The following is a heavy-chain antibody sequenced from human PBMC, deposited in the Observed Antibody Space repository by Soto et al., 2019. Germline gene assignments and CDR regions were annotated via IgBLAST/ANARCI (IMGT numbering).Heavy chain of an antibody. Sequence: AGGSLRLSCAASGFTFSSYEMNWVRQAPGKGLEWVSYISSSGSTIYYADSVKGRFTISRDNAKNSLYLQMNSLRAEDTAVYYCARDQDSSSWYGGNYFDYWGQGTLVTVSS. V-gene: IGHV3-48*03. D-gene: IGHD6-13*01. CDR3: ARDQDSSSWYGGNYFDY. CDR2: ISSSGSTI. CDR1: GFTFSSYE. J-gene: IGHJ4*02.